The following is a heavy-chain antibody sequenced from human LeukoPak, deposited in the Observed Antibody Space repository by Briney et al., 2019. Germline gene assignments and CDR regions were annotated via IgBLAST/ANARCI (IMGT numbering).Heavy chain of an antibody. D-gene: IGHD3-22*01. CDR1: GFTFSSYA. V-gene: IGHV3-30-3*01. J-gene: IGHJ4*02. Sequence: GGSLRLSCAASGFTFSSYAMHWVRQAPGKGLEWVAVISYDGSNKYYADSVKGRFTISRDNSKNTLYLQMDSLRAEDTAVYYCARDYSKYYYDSSGYWLHWGQGTLVTVSS. CDR2: ISYDGSNK. CDR3: ARDYSKYYYDSSGYWLH.